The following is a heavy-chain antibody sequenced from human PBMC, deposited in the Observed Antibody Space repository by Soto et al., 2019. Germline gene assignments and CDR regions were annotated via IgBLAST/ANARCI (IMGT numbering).Heavy chain of an antibody. CDR3: ARKYCSSTSRYWDSDAFDI. CDR1: GYTFTSYG. CDR2: ISAYNGNT. D-gene: IGHD2-2*01. Sequence: ASVKVSCKASGYTFTSYGISWVRQAPGQGLEWMGWISAYNGNTNYAQKLQGRVTMTTDTSTSTAYMELRSLRSDDTAVYYCARKYCSSTSRYWDSDAFDIWGQGTMVTVSS. V-gene: IGHV1-18*01. J-gene: IGHJ3*02.